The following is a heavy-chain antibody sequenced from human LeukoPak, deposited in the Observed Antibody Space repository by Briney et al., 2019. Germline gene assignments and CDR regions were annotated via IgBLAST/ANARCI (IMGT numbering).Heavy chain of an antibody. CDR2: ISGSGGST. V-gene: IGHV3-23*01. CDR1: GFTFSSYE. J-gene: IGHJ6*03. D-gene: IGHD6-13*01. Sequence: PGGSLRLSCAASGFTFSSYEMNWVRQAPGKGLEWVSAISGSGGSTYYADSVKGRFTISRDNSKNTLYLQMNSLRAEDTAVYYCAKLSASSSWYSYMDVWGKGTTVTVSS. CDR3: AKLSASSSWYSYMDV.